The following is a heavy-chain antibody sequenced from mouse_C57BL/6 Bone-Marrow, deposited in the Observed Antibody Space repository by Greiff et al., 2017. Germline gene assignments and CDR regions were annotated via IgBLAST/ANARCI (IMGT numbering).Heavy chain of an antibody. CDR3: ARSAGSSFYCDQ. V-gene: IGHV1-81*01. Sequence: QVQLQQSGAELARPGASVKLSCKASGYTFTSYGISWVKQRTGQGLEWIGEIYPRSGNTYYNEKFKGKATLTADKSSSTAYMELRSLTSEDSAVYFCARSAGSSFYCDQWGQGTTHTVSS. CDR1: GYTFTSYG. D-gene: IGHD1-1*01. J-gene: IGHJ2*01. CDR2: IYPRSGNT.